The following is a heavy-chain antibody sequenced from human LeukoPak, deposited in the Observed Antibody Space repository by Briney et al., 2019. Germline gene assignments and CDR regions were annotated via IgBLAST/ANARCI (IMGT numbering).Heavy chain of an antibody. D-gene: IGHD3-3*01. CDR3: ARVGRITIFGVVRGAHNWFDP. V-gene: IGHV1-46*01. CDR2: INPSGGST. J-gene: IGHJ5*02. CDR1: GYTFTSYY. Sequence: GASVKVSCKASGYTFTSYYMHWVRQAPGQGLEWMGIINPSGGSTSYAQKFQGRVTMTRDTSTSTVYMELSCLRSEDTAVYYCARVGRITIFGVVRGAHNWFDPWGQGTLVTVSS.